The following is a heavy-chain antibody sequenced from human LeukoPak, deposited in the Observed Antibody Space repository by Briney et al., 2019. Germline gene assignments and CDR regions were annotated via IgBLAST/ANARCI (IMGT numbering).Heavy chain of an antibody. J-gene: IGHJ6*03. V-gene: IGHV4-34*01. D-gene: IGHD6-19*01. CDR1: GGSISSYY. Sequence: PSETLSLTCTVSGGSISSYYWSWIRQPPGKGLEWIGEINHSGSTNYNPSLKSRVTISVDTSKNQFSLKLSSVTAADTAVYYCARQWLAPDYYYYMDVWGKGTTVTVSS. CDR3: ARQWLAPDYYYYMDV. CDR2: INHSGST.